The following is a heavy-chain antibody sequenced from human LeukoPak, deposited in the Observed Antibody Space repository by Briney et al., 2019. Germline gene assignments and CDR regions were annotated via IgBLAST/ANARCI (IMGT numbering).Heavy chain of an antibody. CDR1: GYTFTGYY. J-gene: IGHJ4*02. V-gene: IGHV1-2*02. CDR2: INPNSGGT. Sequence: ASVKVSCKASGYTFTGYYMHWVRQAPGQGLEWMGWINPNSGGTNYAQKFQGRVTMTRDTSISTAYMELSRLRSDDTAVYYCARLLTAAGVHYFDYWGQGTLVTVSS. CDR3: ARLLTAAGVHYFDY. D-gene: IGHD6-13*01.